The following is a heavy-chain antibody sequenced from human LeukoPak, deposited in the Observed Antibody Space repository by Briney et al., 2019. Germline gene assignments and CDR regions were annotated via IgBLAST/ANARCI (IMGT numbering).Heavy chain of an antibody. V-gene: IGHV3-33*01. D-gene: IGHD4-11*01. J-gene: IGHJ6*02. Sequence: VIWYDGSNKNYADSVKGRFTISRDNSKNTLYLQMNSLRAEDTAVYYCARDTVTTLYGMDVWGQGTTVTVSS. CDR2: IWYDGSNK. CDR3: ARDTVTTLYGMDV.